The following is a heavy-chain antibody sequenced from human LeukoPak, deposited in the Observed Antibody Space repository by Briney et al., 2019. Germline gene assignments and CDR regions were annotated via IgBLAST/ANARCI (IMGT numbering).Heavy chain of an antibody. J-gene: IGHJ6*03. CDR1: GFTFSSYA. V-gene: IGHV3-23*01. CDR2: ISGSGGST. Sequence: PGGSLRLSCAASGFTFSSYAMSWVRQAPGKGLDWVSAISGSGGSTYYADSVKGRFTISRDNSKNTLYLQMNSLRAEDTAVYYCAKDRLDGTSGYYYYMDVWGKGTTVTVSS. CDR3: AKDRLDGTSGYYYYMDV. D-gene: IGHD3-10*01.